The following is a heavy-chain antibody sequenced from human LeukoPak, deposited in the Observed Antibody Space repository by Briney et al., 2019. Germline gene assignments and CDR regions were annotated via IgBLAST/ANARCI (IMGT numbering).Heavy chain of an antibody. J-gene: IGHJ6*02. Sequence: ASVKVSCKASGGTFSSYAISWVRQAPGQGLEWMGGIIPIFGTANYAQKFQGRVTITADESTSTAYMELSSLRSEDTAVYYCARGPLDKWNDVVGMDVWGQGTTVTVSS. CDR2: IIPIFGTA. CDR1: GGTFSSYA. V-gene: IGHV1-69*13. D-gene: IGHD1-1*01. CDR3: ARGPLDKWNDVVGMDV.